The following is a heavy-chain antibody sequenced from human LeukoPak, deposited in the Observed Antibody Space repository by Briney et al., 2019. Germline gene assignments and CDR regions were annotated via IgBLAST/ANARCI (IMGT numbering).Heavy chain of an antibody. Sequence: ASVKVSCKASGYTFTGYYMHWVRQAPGQGLEWMGWINPNSGGTNYAQKFQGRVTMTRDTSISTAYMELSRLRSDDTAVYYCARGDFWSGYWDYGMDVWGQGTTVTVSS. D-gene: IGHD3-3*01. J-gene: IGHJ6*02. CDR2: INPNSGGT. CDR1: GYTFTGYY. V-gene: IGHV1-2*02. CDR3: ARGDFWSGYWDYGMDV.